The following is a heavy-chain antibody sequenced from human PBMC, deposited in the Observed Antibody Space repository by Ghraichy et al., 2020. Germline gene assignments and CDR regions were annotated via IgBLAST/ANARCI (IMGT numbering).Heavy chain of an antibody. V-gene: IGHV1-24*01. CDR3: ATAYSSGWYGFRSRRPTRWFDP. Sequence: ASVKVSCKVSGYTLTELSMHWVRQAPGKGLEWMGGFDPEDGETIYAQKFQGRVTMTEDTSTDTAYMELSSLRSEDTAVYYCATAYSSGWYGFRSRRPTRWFDPWGQGTLVTVSS. J-gene: IGHJ5*02. CDR2: FDPEDGET. CDR1: GYTLTELS. D-gene: IGHD6-19*01.